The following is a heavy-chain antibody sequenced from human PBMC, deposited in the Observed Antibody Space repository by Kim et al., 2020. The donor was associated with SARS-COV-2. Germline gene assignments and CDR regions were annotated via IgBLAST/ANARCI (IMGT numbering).Heavy chain of an antibody. J-gene: IGHJ5*02. CDR3: ARLGVVDGFDP. Sequence: YSDYVKGRFTSAIDNSQNTLVLQMNSLRVEDTAVYYCARLGVVDGFDPWGQGTLVTVSS. V-gene: IGHV3-30*07. D-gene: IGHD3-22*01.